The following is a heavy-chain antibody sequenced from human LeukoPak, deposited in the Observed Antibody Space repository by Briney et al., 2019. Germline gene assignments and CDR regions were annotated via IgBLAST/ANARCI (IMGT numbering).Heavy chain of an antibody. J-gene: IGHJ4*02. V-gene: IGHV3-15*01. CDR3: TTLYDYVWGSYRHKSKSYFDY. Sequence: PGGSLRLSCAASGFTFSNAWMSWVRQAPGKGLEWVGRIKSKTDGGTTDYAAPVKGRFTISRDDSKNTLYLQINSLKTEDTAVYYCTTLYDYVWGSYRHKSKSYFDYWGQGTLVTVSS. CDR2: IKSKTDGGTT. D-gene: IGHD3-16*02. CDR1: GFTFSNAW.